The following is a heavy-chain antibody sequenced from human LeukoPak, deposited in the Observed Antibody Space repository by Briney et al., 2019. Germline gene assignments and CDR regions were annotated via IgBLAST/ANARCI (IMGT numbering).Heavy chain of an antibody. Sequence: SETLSLTCTVSGGSISSYHWGWIRQPAGKGLEWIGRLYTSGGTNYNPSLKSRVSMSVDTSKSQFSLELNSVTAADTAVYYCARSGSYANDAFHIWGQGTMVTVSS. CDR3: ARSGSYANDAFHI. D-gene: IGHD1-26*01. CDR1: GGSISSYH. J-gene: IGHJ3*02. CDR2: LYTSGGT. V-gene: IGHV4-4*07.